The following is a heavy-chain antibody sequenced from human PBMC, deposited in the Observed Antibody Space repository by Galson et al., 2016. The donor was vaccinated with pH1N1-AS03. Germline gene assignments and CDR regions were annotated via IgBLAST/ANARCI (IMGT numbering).Heavy chain of an antibody. J-gene: IGHJ4*02. V-gene: IGHV3-23*01. CDR2: ITGSGGTT. D-gene: IGHD5/OR15-5a*01. Sequence: SLRLSCAASGFTFSSFVVSWVRQAPGKGLEWVAAITGSGGTTYYGDSVKGRFTVSRDNSNNTLYLELNSQRAGDTAIYYCAKDLRSKIKVSGFDYWGQGALVTVSS. CDR3: AKDLRSKIKVSGFDY. CDR1: GFTFSSFV.